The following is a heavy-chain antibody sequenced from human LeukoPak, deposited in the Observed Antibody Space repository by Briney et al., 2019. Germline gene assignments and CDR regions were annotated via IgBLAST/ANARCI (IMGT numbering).Heavy chain of an antibody. V-gene: IGHV3-53*01. CDR2: IYSGGST. CDR3: ARGPEKAAGPVEAFDI. Sequence: PGGSLRLSCAASGFTVSSNYMSWVRQAPGKGLEWVSVIYSGGSTYYADSVKGRFTISRDNSKNTLYLQMNGLRAEDTAVYYCARGPEKAAGPVEAFDIWGQGTMVTVSS. D-gene: IGHD6-13*01. J-gene: IGHJ3*02. CDR1: GFTVSSNY.